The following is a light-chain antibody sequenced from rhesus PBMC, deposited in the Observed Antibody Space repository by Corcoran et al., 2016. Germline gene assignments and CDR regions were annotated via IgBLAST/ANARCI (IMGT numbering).Light chain of an antibody. CDR3: QQHNSYPPT. CDR1: PGISNY. J-gene: IGKJ4*01. Sequence: DIQMTQSPSSLSASVGDTVTITCRASPGISNYLAWYQQKPGKAPKPLIYYASDLESGVPSRFSGSGSRTDFTLTISSLQPEDFAIYFCQQHNSYPPTFGGGTKVEIK. CDR2: YAS. V-gene: IGKV1S14*01.